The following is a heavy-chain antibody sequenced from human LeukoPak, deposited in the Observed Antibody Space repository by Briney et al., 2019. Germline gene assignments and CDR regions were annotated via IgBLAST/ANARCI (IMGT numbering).Heavy chain of an antibody. J-gene: IGHJ3*02. CDR2: INSDGSST. CDR3: SSGNSHAFDI. Sequence: GGSLRLSCAASGFTFSRYSMNWVRQAPGKGLVWVSRINSDGSSTSYADSVKGRFTISRDNAKNTLYLQMNNLRAEDTAVYYCSSGNSHAFDIWGQGTMDTVSS. D-gene: IGHD4-23*01. V-gene: IGHV3-74*01. CDR1: GFTFSRYS.